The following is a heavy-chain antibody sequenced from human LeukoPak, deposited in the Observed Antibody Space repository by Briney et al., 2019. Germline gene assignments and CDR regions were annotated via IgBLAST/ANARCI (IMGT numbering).Heavy chain of an antibody. CDR2: ISGSGGGT. J-gene: IGHJ3*01. V-gene: IGHV3-23*01. CDR1: GVTFSSYV. Sequence: GGSLRLSCEASGVTFSSYVMSWVRQAPGKGPEGVSGISGSGGGTYYADFVKGRFAISRDNPKNTLYLQMNSLRAEDSALYYCVQEGPRGLAFDVWGQGTRVTVSS. CDR3: VQEGPRGLAFDV.